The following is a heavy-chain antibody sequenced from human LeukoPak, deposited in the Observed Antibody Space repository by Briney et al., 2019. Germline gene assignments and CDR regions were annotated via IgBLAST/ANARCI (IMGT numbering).Heavy chain of an antibody. Sequence: SETLSLTCTVSGGSMSSFNWWSWVRQSPGEGLEWIGEVYHTGSTNRNQSLRSRVTISVDTSKNHFSLKLDSVTAADTAVYYCARTVAAAAPYYLDFWGQGTLVTVSP. CDR1: GGSMSSFNW. D-gene: IGHD2-15*01. CDR2: VYHTGST. CDR3: ARTVAAAAPYYLDF. J-gene: IGHJ4*02. V-gene: IGHV4-4*02.